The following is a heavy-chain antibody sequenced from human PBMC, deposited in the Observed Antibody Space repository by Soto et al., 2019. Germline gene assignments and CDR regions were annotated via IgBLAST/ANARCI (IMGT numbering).Heavy chain of an antibody. Sequence: EVQLVESGGGLVKPGGSLRLSCAASGFTFSSYSMNWVRQAPGKGLEWVSSISSSSSYIYYADSVKGRFTISRDNAKNSPYLQMNSLRAEDTAVYYWARDLRSDATATCDYWGQGTLVTVSS. J-gene: IGHJ4*02. V-gene: IGHV3-21*01. CDR2: ISSSSSYI. CDR1: GFTFSSYS. CDR3: ARDLRSDATATCDY.